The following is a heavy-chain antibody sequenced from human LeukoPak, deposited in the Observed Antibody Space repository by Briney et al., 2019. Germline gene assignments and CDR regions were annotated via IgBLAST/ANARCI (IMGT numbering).Heavy chain of an antibody. J-gene: IGHJ4*02. Sequence: SETLSLTCTVSGGSISTYYWSWIRQPAGEGLEWIGRIYTSGSPNYNPSLKSRVTMSVDTSKIQFSLILSSVTAAGTAVYYCARSGSNYYFDYWGQGTQVTVPP. CDR1: GGSISTYY. CDR3: ARSGSNYYFDY. D-gene: IGHD3-3*01. CDR2: IYTSGSP. V-gene: IGHV4-4*07.